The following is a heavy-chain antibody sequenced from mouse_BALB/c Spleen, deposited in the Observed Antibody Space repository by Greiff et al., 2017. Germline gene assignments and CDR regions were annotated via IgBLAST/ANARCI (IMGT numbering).Heavy chain of an antibody. V-gene: IGHV6-6*02. Sequence: EVQGVESGGGLVQPGGSMKLSCVASGFTFSNYWMNWVRQSPEKGLEWVAEIRLKSNNYATHYAESVKGRFTISRDDSKSSVYLQMNNLRAEDTGIYYCTRVYYRYDGYWYFDVWGAGTTVTVSS. J-gene: IGHJ1*01. CDR2: IRLKSNNYAT. CDR1: GFTFSNYW. D-gene: IGHD2-14*01. CDR3: TRVYYRYDGYWYFDV.